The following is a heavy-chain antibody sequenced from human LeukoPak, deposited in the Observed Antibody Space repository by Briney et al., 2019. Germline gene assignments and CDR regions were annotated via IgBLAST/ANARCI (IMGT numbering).Heavy chain of an antibody. V-gene: IGHV4-4*07. CDR1: GGSISSYY. Sequence: SETLSLTCAAFGGSISSYYWSWIRQPAGKGLEWIGRIHSSGTTNYNPSLKSRVTMSVDTTKNQFSLRLSPVTDADTAVYYCAREGVVVVVVPCAHNWFDPWGQGTLVTVSS. J-gene: IGHJ5*02. CDR3: AREGVVVVVVPCAHNWFDP. CDR2: IHSSGTT. D-gene: IGHD2-2*01.